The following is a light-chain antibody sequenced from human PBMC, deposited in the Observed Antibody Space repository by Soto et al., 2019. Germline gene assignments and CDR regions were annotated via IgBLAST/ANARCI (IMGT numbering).Light chain of an antibody. Sequence: EIVLTQSPGTLSLSPGERATLSCRASQSVSINLAWYQQKPGQAPRLLIYGASTRATGIQARFSGSGSGTEFTLTISSLQSEDFAVYYCKQYNNWPRTFGQGTKVDIK. V-gene: IGKV3-15*01. CDR3: KQYNNWPRT. CDR1: QSVSIN. J-gene: IGKJ1*01. CDR2: GAS.